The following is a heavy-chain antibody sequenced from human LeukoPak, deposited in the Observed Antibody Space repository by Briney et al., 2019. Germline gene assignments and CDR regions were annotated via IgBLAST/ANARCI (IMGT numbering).Heavy chain of an antibody. V-gene: IGHV1-2*02. CDR1: GYTFTDCY. Sequence: ASVKVSCKASGYTFTDCYMHWVRQAPGQGLEWMGWINPNSGDTNYVQKFQGRVTLTRDTSTSTAYMELSRLRSDDTAVYYCARPGPLVPITMVRGDSFDYWGQGTLVTVSS. CDR3: ARPGPLVPITMVRGDSFDY. CDR2: INPNSGDT. J-gene: IGHJ4*02. D-gene: IGHD3-10*01.